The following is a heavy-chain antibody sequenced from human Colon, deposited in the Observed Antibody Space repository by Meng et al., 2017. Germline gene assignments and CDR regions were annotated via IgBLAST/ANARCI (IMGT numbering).Heavy chain of an antibody. Sequence: QVQIVQSGAEVTKPGAFVKVSCKASGYTFTTYALHWVRQAPGQTLEWMGWINAGNGDTEYSQNFQGRVTLTRDTSASTAYMELTSLRSEDTAVYYCAREFGGLRSFEYWGRGTLVTVSS. CDR3: AREFGGLRSFEY. J-gene: IGHJ4*02. V-gene: IGHV1-3*01. D-gene: IGHD3-10*01. CDR1: GYTFTTYA. CDR2: INAGNGDT.